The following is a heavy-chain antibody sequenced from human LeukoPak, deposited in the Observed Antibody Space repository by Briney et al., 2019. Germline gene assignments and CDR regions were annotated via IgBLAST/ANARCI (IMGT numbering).Heavy chain of an antibody. Sequence: GESLKISCKGSGYSFTSYWIGWVRQMPGKGLEWMGIIYPGDSDTIYSPSFQGQVTISADKSISTAYLQWSSLKASDTAMYYCARSGAAMPLYYYYYMDVWGKGTTVTVSS. J-gene: IGHJ6*03. CDR2: IYPGDSDT. CDR1: GYSFTSYW. V-gene: IGHV5-51*01. CDR3: ARSGAAMPLYYYYYMDV. D-gene: IGHD2-2*01.